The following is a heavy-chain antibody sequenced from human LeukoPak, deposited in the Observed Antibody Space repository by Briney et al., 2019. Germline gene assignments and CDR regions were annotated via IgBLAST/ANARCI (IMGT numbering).Heavy chain of an antibody. Sequence: GGSLRLSCSASGFAFSTYPIHWVRQAPGKGLEYVSDISTNGGTTYYADSVKGRFTISRDNSKNTLYLQMSSLRAEDTAVYYCVKDAIWAAYDILTGYTNYFDYWGQGTLVTVSS. V-gene: IGHV3-64D*06. J-gene: IGHJ4*02. CDR1: GFAFSTYP. D-gene: IGHD3-9*01. CDR3: VKDAIWAAYDILTGYTNYFDY. CDR2: ISTNGGTT.